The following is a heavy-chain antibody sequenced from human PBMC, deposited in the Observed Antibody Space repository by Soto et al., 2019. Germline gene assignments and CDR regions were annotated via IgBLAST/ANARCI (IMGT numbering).Heavy chain of an antibody. CDR1: GFTFSSYA. Sequence: QVQLVESGGGVVQPGRSLRLSCAASGFTFSSYAMHWVRQAPGKGLEWVAVISYDGSNKYYADSVKGRFTISRDNSKNTLYLQMNSLRAEDTAVYYCARDAHGSGSYYYYGIDVWGQGTTVTVSS. CDR2: ISYDGSNK. J-gene: IGHJ6*02. CDR3: ARDAHGSGSYYYYGIDV. V-gene: IGHV3-30-3*01. D-gene: IGHD3-10*01.